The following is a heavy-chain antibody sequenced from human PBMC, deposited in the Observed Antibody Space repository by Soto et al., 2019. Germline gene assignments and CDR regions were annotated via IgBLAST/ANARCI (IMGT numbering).Heavy chain of an antibody. D-gene: IGHD6-13*01. CDR2: INSDGSST. CDR3: ARIDLGIAAAGPDY. J-gene: IGHJ4*02. CDR1: GFTFSSYW. Sequence: GGSLRLSCAASGFTFSSYWMHWVRQAPGKGLVWVSRINSDGSSTSYADSVKGRFTISRDNAKNTLYLQMNSLRAEDTAVYYCARIDLGIAAAGPDYWGQGTLVT. V-gene: IGHV3-74*01.